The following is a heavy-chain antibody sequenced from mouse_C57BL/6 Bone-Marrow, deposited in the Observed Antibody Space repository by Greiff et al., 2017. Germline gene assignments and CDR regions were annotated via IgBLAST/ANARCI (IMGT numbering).Heavy chain of an antibody. V-gene: IGHV1-74*01. CDR1: GYTFTSYW. D-gene: IGHD2-1*01. Sequence: QVQLQQPGAELVKPGASVKVSCQASGYTFTSYWMHWVKQRPGQGLEWIGRIHPSDSDTNYNQKFKGKATFTVDKSSSTAYMQRSRLTSEDSSVYYCAINYGNYVYFDVWGTGTTVTVSS. CDR2: IHPSDSDT. CDR3: AINYGNYVYFDV. J-gene: IGHJ1*03.